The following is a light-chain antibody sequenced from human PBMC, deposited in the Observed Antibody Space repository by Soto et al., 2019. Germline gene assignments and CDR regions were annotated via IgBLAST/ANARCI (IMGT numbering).Light chain of an antibody. CDR1: QSFTRS. V-gene: IGKV3-15*01. CDR3: QQYNTWPRT. CDR2: GAS. Sequence: ETVVTQSPATLSVSPGETASLSCRASQSFTRSLAWYQQKPGQAPRLLIYGASTRATGIPARFTGSGSGTEFTLTISNLQSEDCAVYYCQQYNTWPRTFGQRTKVE. J-gene: IGKJ1*01.